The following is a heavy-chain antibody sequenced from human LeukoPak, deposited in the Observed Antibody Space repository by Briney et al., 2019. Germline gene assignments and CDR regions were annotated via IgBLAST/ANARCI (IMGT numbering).Heavy chain of an antibody. CDR1: GFTFSSYA. Sequence: GGSLRLSCTVSGFTFSSYAMHWVRQAPGKGLEWVAFIQYHGSNKYYADSVKGRFTISRDNSRNTLYLQMNSLRVEDTAIYFCAKDYFNFQFLPFDSWGQGTLVAVSS. CDR2: IQYHGSNK. D-gene: IGHD3-10*01. CDR3: AKDYFNFQFLPFDS. J-gene: IGHJ4*02. V-gene: IGHV3-30*02.